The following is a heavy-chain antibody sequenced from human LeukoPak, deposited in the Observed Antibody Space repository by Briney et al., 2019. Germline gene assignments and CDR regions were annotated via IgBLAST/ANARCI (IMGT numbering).Heavy chain of an antibody. V-gene: IGHV1-8*01. CDR2: MNPNSGNT. CDR3: ARVTGGVIVVVDAFDI. Sequence: GASVKVSCKASGYTFTSYDINWVRQATGQGLEWMGWMNPNSGNTGYAQKFQGRVTMTRNTSISTAHMELSSLRSEDTAVYYCARVTGGVIVVVDAFDIWGQGTMVTVSS. CDR1: GYTFTSYD. D-gene: IGHD3-22*01. J-gene: IGHJ3*02.